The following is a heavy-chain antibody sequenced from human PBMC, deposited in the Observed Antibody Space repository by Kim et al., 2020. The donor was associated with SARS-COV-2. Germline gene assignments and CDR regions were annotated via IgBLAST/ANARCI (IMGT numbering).Heavy chain of an antibody. V-gene: IGHV7-4-1*02. CDR3: AESYSSSRGGLDYGMDV. Sequence: ASVKVSCKASGYTFTSYAMNWVRQAPGQGLEWMGWINTNTGNPTYAQGFTGRFVFSLDTSVSTAYLQISSLTAEDTAVYYCAESYSSSRGGLDYGMDVWGQGTTVTVSS. J-gene: IGHJ6*02. CDR2: INTNTGNP. CDR1: GYTFTSYA. D-gene: IGHD6-13*01.